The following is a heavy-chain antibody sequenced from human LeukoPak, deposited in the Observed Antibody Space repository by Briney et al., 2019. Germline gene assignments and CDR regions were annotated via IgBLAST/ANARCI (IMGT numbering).Heavy chain of an antibody. D-gene: IGHD3-3*01. CDR1: GYTFTSYG. CDR2: ISAYNGNT. CDR3: ARISDFWSGYYITYMDV. J-gene: IGHJ6*03. V-gene: IGHV1-18*01. Sequence: ASVKVSCKASGYTFTSYGISWVRQAPGQGLEWMGWISAYNGNTNYAQKLQGRVTMTTDTSTSTAYMELRSLRSDNTAVYYCARISDFWSGYYITYMDVWGKGTTVTVSS.